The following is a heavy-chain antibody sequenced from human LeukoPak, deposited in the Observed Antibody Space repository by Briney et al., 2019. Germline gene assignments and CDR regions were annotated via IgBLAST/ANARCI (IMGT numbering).Heavy chain of an antibody. Sequence: QPGGSLRLSCAASGFTFSSFAMHWVRQAPGKGLDWVAVIWYDASNKYYADSVKGRFTISRDNSKNTLYLQMNSLRDDDTAVYYCVRGVGVSRFNYLDSWGQGTLVIVSS. CDR3: VRGVGVSRFNYLDS. CDR2: IWYDASNK. CDR1: GFTFSSFA. V-gene: IGHV3-33*01. J-gene: IGHJ4*02. D-gene: IGHD6-13*01.